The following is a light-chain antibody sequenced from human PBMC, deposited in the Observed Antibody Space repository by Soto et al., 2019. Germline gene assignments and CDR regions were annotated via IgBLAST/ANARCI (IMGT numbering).Light chain of an antibody. CDR1: QSISSY. J-gene: IGKJ4*01. CDR2: AAS. V-gene: IGKV1-39*01. Sequence: DIQMTQSPSTLSGSVGDRVTITCRASQSISSYLNWYQQKPGKAPKVLIYAASSLQSGVPSRFSGSGSGTDFTLTISSLQPEDFATYYCQQVNSYPLAFGGGTKVDIK. CDR3: QQVNSYPLA.